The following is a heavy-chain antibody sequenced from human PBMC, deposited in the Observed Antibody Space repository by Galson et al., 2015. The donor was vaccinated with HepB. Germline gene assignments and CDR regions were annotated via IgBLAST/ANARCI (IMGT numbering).Heavy chain of an antibody. D-gene: IGHD2-21*02. J-gene: IGHJ4*02. Sequence: SLRLSCAASGFTFSDYYMSWIRQAPGKGLEWVSYISSSGSTIYYADSVKGRFTISRDNAKNSLYLQMNSLRAEDTAVYYCARDPPYCGGDCSSYYFDYWGQGTLVTVSS. V-gene: IGHV3-11*01. CDR2: ISSSGSTI. CDR3: ARDPPYCGGDCSSYYFDY. CDR1: GFTFSDYY.